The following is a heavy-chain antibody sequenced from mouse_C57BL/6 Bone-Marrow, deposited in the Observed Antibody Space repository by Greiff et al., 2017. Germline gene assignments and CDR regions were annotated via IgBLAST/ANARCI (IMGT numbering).Heavy chain of an antibody. CDR3: VRHWLGAMDY. CDR1: GFSFNTYA. Sequence: EVQRVESGGGLVQPKGSLKLSCAASGFSFNTYAMNWVRQAPGKGLEWVARIRSKSNNYATYYADSVKDRFTISRDDSESMLYLQMNNLKTEDTAMYYCVRHWLGAMDYWGQGTSVTVSS. V-gene: IGHV10-1*01. J-gene: IGHJ4*01. CDR2: IRSKSNNYAT.